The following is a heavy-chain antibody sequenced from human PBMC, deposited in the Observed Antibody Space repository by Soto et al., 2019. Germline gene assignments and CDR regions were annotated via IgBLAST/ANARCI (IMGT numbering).Heavy chain of an antibody. CDR1: GGSFSDYS. CDR3: ARGFLYDSMPYYYYGMDV. CDR2: IFYSGST. D-gene: IGHD5-12*01. V-gene: IGHV4-59*01. J-gene: IGHJ6*02. Sequence: SETLSLTCAVYGGSFSDYSWSWIRQPPGRGLEYIGYIFYSGSTNSNPSLKSRVTIALDTPKRQFSLRLSSVTAADTAVYYCARGFLYDSMPYYYYGMDVWGQGTTVTVSS.